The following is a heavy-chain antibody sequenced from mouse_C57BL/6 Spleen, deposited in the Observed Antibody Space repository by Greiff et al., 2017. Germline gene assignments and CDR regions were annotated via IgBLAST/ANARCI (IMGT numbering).Heavy chain of an antibody. J-gene: IGHJ4*01. CDR3: ARDGYPYYYAMDY. Sequence: EVQLQQSGPELVQPGASVKISCKASGYSFTGYYMNWVKQSPEKSLEWIGKINPSTGGTTYSQKFKAKATLTVDKASSTAYMQLKSLTSEDSAVYYCARDGYPYYYAMDYWGQGTSVTVSS. V-gene: IGHV1-42*01. D-gene: IGHD2-3*01. CDR1: GYSFTGYY. CDR2: INPSTGGT.